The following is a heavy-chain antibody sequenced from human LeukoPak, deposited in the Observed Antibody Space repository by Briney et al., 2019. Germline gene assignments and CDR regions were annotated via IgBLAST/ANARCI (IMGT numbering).Heavy chain of an antibody. CDR3: ARSRANYGSGTPFGY. CDR1: GYTFTSYY. V-gene: IGHV1-46*01. D-gene: IGHD3-10*01. CDR2: INPSGGST. J-gene: IGHJ4*02. Sequence: GASVKVSCKASGYTFTSYYMHWVRQAPGQGLEWMGIINPSGGSTSYAQKFQGRVTMTRDMSTSTVYMELSSLRSEDTAVYYCARSRANYGSGTPFGYWGQGTLVTVSS.